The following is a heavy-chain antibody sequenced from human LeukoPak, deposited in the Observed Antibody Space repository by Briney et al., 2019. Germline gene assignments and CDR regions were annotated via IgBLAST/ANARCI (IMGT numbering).Heavy chain of an antibody. Sequence: GGSLRLSCAASGFTFSSYSMNWVRQAPGKGLEWVSSISSSSSYIYYADSAKGRFTISRDNAKNSLYLQMNSLRAEDTAVYYCASIRLIGSPFDIWGQGTMVTVSS. J-gene: IGHJ3*02. D-gene: IGHD3-16*01. CDR1: GFTFSSYS. V-gene: IGHV3-21*01. CDR3: ASIRLIGSPFDI. CDR2: ISSSSSYI.